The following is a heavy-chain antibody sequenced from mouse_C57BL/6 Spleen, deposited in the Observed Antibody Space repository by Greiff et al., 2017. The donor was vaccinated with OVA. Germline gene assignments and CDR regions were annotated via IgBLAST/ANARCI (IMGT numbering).Heavy chain of an antibody. Sequence: QVQLQQSGAELVKPGASVKISCKASGYAFSSYWMNWVKQRPGKGLEGIGQIYPGDGDTNYNGKFKGKATLTADKSSSTAYMQLSSLTSEDSAVYFCARGDSSGYGWFAYWGQGTLVTVSA. D-gene: IGHD3-2*02. CDR3: ARGDSSGYGWFAY. CDR1: GYAFSSYW. V-gene: IGHV1-80*01. CDR2: IYPGDGDT. J-gene: IGHJ3*01.